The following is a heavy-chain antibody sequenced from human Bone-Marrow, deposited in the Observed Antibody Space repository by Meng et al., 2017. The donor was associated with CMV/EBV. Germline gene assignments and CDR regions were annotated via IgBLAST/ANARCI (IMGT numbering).Heavy chain of an antibody. Sequence: ASVKVSCKASGYSFTSYGITWVRQAPGQGLEWVEWISANNSRTNYVEKVRGRVTMTTDTSTTTAYMELRSLTSDDTAVYYCARDEQRLAPGFDYWGQGTLVTVSS. J-gene: IGHJ4*02. CDR3: ARDEQRLAPGFDY. D-gene: IGHD1/OR15-1a*01. V-gene: IGHV1-18*01. CDR2: ISANNSRT. CDR1: GYSFTSYG.